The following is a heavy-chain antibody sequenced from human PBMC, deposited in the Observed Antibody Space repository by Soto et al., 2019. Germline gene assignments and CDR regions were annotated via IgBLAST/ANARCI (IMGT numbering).Heavy chain of an antibody. CDR3: ASLKDYGSGSFRSRFDN. CDR2: IYYVGST. D-gene: IGHD3-10*01. J-gene: IGHJ4*02. CDR1: GGSISSSNHY. V-gene: IGHV4-39*01. Sequence: SETLSLTCTVSGGSISSSNHYWAWIRQPPGKGLEWIGSIYYVGSTYYNPSLKSRVTISVDTSKNQFSLKLTSVTAADTAVYYCASLKDYGSGSFRSRFDNWGQGTLVTVSS.